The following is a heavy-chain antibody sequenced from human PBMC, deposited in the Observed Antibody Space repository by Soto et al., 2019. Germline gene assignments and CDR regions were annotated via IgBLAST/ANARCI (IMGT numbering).Heavy chain of an antibody. CDR1: GFIFSSYG. D-gene: IGHD3-10*01. Sequence: PGGSLRLSCAASGFIFSSYGMHWVRQAPGKGLEWVAVIWYDGSNKYYADSVKGRFTISRDNSKNTLYLQMNSLRAEDTAVYYCARDDVVRGVITYFAGMDVWGQGTTVTVSS. CDR3: ARDDVVRGVITYFAGMDV. J-gene: IGHJ6*02. V-gene: IGHV3-33*01. CDR2: IWYDGSNK.